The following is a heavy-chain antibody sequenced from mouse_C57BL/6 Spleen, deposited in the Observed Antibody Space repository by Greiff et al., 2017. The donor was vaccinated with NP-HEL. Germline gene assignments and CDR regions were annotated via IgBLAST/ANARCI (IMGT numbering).Heavy chain of an antibody. V-gene: IGHV1-62-2*01. D-gene: IGHD2-3*01. CDR3: ARHEVYDFRFDY. CDR1: GYTFTEYT. Sequence: QVHVKQSGAELVKPGASVKLSCKASGYTFTEYTIHWVKQRSGQGLEWIGWFYPGSGSIKYNEKFKDKATLTADKSSSTVYMELSRLTSEDSAVYFCARHEVYDFRFDYWGQGTTLTVSS. J-gene: IGHJ2*01. CDR2: FYPGSGSI.